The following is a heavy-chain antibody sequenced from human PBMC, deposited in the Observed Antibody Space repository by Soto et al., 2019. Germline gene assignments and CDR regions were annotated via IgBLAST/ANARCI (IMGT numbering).Heavy chain of an antibody. CDR1: GLTFSSYG. Sequence: PGVSLRLSCSASGLTFSSYGMHWVRQAPGKGLEWVAVISYDGSNKYYADSVKGRFTISRDNSKNTLYLQMNSLRAEDTAVYYCAKGTRGSRSWYAAWAGAGDYYYYYGMDVWGKATTGTGSS. D-gene: IGHD6-13*01. V-gene: IGHV3-30*18. CDR3: AKGTRGSRSWYAAWAGAGDYYYYYGMDV. CDR2: ISYDGSNK. J-gene: IGHJ6*04.